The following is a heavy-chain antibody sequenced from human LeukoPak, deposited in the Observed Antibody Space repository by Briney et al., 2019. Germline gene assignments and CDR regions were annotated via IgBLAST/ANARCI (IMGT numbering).Heavy chain of an antibody. CDR1: GYTLTELS. CDR3: ATLSMTTVTNDY. V-gene: IGHV1-24*01. Sequence: ASVKVSCKVSGYTLTELSMHWVRQAPGKGLEWMGGFDPEDGETIYAQKFQGRVTMTEDTSTDTAYMELSSLRSEDTAVYYCATLSMTTVTNDYWGQGTLVTVSS. CDR2: FDPEDGET. J-gene: IGHJ4*02. D-gene: IGHD4-17*01.